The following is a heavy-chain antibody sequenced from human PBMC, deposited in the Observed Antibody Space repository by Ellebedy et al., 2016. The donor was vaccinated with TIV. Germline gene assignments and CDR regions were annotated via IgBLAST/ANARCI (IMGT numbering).Heavy chain of an antibody. J-gene: IGHJ2*01. V-gene: IGHV3-23*01. CDR2: ISGSGGST. CDR1: GFTFSSYS. D-gene: IGHD7-27*01. Sequence: GESLKISXAASGFTFSSYSMNWVRQAPGKGLEWVSAISGSGGSTYYADSVKGRFTISRDNSKNTLYLQMNSLRAEDTAVYYCARGVLNWGSRWYFDLWGRGTLVTVSS. CDR3: ARGVLNWGSRWYFDL.